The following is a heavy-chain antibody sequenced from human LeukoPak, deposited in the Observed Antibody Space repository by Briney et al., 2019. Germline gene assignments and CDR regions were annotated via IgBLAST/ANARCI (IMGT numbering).Heavy chain of an antibody. Sequence: SQTLSLTCAVSGGSISSGGYSWSWIRQSPEKGLEWIGHIDYSGSTNSNPSLKSRVTTSVDTSKNQFSLRLSSVTAADTAVYFCARADRSDYYSAPNAFDIWGQGTMVAVSS. J-gene: IGHJ3*02. CDR2: IDYSGST. CDR3: ARADRSDYYSAPNAFDI. V-gene: IGHV4-61*08. CDR1: GGSISSGGYS. D-gene: IGHD3-22*01.